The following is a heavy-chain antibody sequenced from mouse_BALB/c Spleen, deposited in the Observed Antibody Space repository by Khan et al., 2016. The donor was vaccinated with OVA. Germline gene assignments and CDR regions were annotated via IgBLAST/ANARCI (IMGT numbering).Heavy chain of an antibody. J-gene: IGHJ1*01. CDR3: TRWKITTWYFDV. V-gene: IGHV5-17*02. D-gene: IGHD2-4*01. CDR2: ISSGSATI. CDR1: GFTFSSFG. Sequence: EVKLVESGGGLVQPGGSRKVSCAASGFTFSSFGMHWVRQAPEKGLEWVAYISSGSATIYYADTVKGRFTISRDNPQNTLFLQMTSLRSEDTAMYCCTRWKITTWYFDVWGAGTTVTVSS.